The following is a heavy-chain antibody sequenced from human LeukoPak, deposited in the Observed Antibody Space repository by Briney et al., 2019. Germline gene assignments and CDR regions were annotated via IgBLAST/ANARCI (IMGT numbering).Heavy chain of an antibody. CDR1: GGSISSGSYY. CDR2: IYTSGNT. V-gene: IGHV4-61*02. Sequence: SETLSLTCTVSGGSISSGSYYWSWIRQPAGKGLEWIGRIYTSGNTNYNPSLKGRVTMSVDTSKNQFSLKLSSVTAADTAVYYCARGVYSSWTYYFDYWGQGTLVTVSS. CDR3: ARGVYSSWTYYFDY. J-gene: IGHJ4*02. D-gene: IGHD6-13*01.